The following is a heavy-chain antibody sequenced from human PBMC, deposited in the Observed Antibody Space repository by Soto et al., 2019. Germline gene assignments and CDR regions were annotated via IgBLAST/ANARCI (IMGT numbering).Heavy chain of an antibody. Sequence: QVQLVESGGGGVQPGRSLRLSCAASGFTFSSYGMHWVRQAPGKGLEWVAVILYDGRNKYYADSVKGRFTISRDNSKNTLYLQMSSLRAEDTAVYYCVKDGSSGWPYYYGLDVWGQGTTVTVSS. CDR2: ILYDGRNK. CDR1: GFTFSSYG. V-gene: IGHV3-30*18. D-gene: IGHD6-19*01. CDR3: VKDGSSGWPYYYGLDV. J-gene: IGHJ6*02.